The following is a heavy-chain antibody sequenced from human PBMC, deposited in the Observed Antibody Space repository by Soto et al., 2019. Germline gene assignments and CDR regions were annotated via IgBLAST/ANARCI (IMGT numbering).Heavy chain of an antibody. Sequence: GGSLRLSCAASGFTVSSNYMSWVRQAPGKGLEWVSVIYSGGSTYYADSVKGRFTISRDNSKNTLYLQMNSLRAEDTAVYYCTRLPTDYDDSSDYWGQGTLVTVSS. V-gene: IGHV3-53*01. CDR2: IYSGGST. CDR1: GFTVSSNY. CDR3: TRLPTDYDDSSDY. J-gene: IGHJ4*02. D-gene: IGHD3-22*01.